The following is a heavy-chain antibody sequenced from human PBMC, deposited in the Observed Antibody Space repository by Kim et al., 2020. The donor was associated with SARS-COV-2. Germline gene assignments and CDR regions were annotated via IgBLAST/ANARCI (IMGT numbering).Heavy chain of an antibody. J-gene: IGHJ6*01. CDR1: GGSFSGYY. CDR2: INHSGST. CDR3: ARVRGVTVLLGYYYYGMDV. Sequence: SETLSLTCAVYGGSFSGYYWSWIRQPPGKGLEWVGEINHSGSTNFNPSLKSRVTISVDTSTNQFSLKLSSVTAADTAVYYCARVRGVTVLLGYYYYGMDVWGQGTTVTLSS. V-gene: IGHV4-34*01. D-gene: IGHD3-10*01.